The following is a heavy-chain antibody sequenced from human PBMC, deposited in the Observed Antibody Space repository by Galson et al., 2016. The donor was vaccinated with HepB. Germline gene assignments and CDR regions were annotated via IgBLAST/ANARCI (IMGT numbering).Heavy chain of an antibody. J-gene: IGHJ4*02. D-gene: IGHD2-15*01. V-gene: IGHV4-30-4*01. Sequence: TLSLTCTVSGASVNSGGHYWSWVRQRPGKGLEWLANIFYVGATYYNSPLKSRLSISVDTSKRQFSLTMTSVTAADTALYYCARFPLGGPSPYPFDSWGPGTLVTVSS. CDR2: IFYVGAT. CDR1: GASVNSGGHY. CDR3: ARFPLGGPSPYPFDS.